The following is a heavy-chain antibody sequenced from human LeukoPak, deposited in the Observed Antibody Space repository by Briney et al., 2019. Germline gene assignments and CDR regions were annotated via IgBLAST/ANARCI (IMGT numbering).Heavy chain of an antibody. CDR3: ARGGDY. V-gene: IGHV6-1*01. CDR1: GDSVSSNSAA. CDR2: TYYRSKWYH. Sequence: SQTLSLTCAISGDSVSSNSAAWNWIRQSPSRGLEWLGRTYYRSKWYHDYAVSVKSRITINPDTSNNQFSLKLSSVTAADTAVYYCARGGDYWGQGTLVTVSS. D-gene: IGHD3-16*01. J-gene: IGHJ4*02.